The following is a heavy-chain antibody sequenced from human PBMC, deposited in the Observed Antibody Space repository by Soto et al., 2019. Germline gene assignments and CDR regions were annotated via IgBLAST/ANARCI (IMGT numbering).Heavy chain of an antibody. J-gene: IGHJ6*01. CDR1: GYTFTNYW. CDR3: AASIFYYGMDV. CDR2: IYPGDSDT. Sequence: GESLKISCKGSGYTFTNYWIGWVRQMPGKGPEWMGIIYPGDSDTKYNPSFQGQVTISADKSITTTYLQWSSLKASDTAIYYCAASIFYYGMDVWGQGTTGTAPQ. V-gene: IGHV5-51*01.